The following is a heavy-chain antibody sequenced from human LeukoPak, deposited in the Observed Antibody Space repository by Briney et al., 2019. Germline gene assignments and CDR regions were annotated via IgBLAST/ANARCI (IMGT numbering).Heavy chain of an antibody. Sequence: GESLKISCKGSGYSFTSYWIGWVRQMPGKGLGWMGIIYPGDSDTRYSPSFQGQVTILADKSISTAYLQWSSLKASDTAMYYCARHSSSSEGSNWFDPWGQGTLVTVSS. V-gene: IGHV5-51*01. CDR2: IYPGDSDT. CDR3: ARHSSSSEGSNWFDP. CDR1: GYSFTSYW. D-gene: IGHD6-6*01. J-gene: IGHJ5*02.